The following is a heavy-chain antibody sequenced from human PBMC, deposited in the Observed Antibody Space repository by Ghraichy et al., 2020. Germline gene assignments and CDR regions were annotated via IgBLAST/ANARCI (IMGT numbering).Heavy chain of an antibody. CDR1: GGSISSYY. Sequence: SETLSLTCTVSGGSISSYYWSWIRQPAGKGLEWIGRIYTSGSTNYNPSLKSRVTMSVDTSKNQFSLKLSSVTAADTAVYYCARDFTMVRGVIKNWFDPWGQGTLVTVSS. V-gene: IGHV4-4*07. D-gene: IGHD3-10*01. J-gene: IGHJ5*02. CDR2: IYTSGST. CDR3: ARDFTMVRGVIKNWFDP.